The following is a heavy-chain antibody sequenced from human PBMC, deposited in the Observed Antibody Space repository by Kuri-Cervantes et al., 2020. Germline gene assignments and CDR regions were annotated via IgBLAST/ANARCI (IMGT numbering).Heavy chain of an antibody. V-gene: IGHV1-2*02. CDR3: AREKGLYYDSSGGYFDY. CDR1: GYTFTGYY. Sequence: ASVKVSCKASGYTFTGYYIHWVRQAPGQGLEWMGWINPNSGGTNYAQKFQGRVTITTDESTSTAYMELSSLRSEDTAVYYCAREKGLYYDSSGGYFDYWGQGTLVTVSS. J-gene: IGHJ4*02. D-gene: IGHD3-22*01. CDR2: INPNSGGT.